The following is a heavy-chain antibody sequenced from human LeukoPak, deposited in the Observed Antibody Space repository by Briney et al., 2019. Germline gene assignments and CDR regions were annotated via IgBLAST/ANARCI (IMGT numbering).Heavy chain of an antibody. D-gene: IGHD1-26*01. Sequence: PGGSLRLSCAASGFTFSSYGMHWVRQAPGKGLEWVAVIWYDGSNKYYADSVKGRFTIYRDNSKNTLYLQMNSLRAEDTAVYYCARAGMGGSHPADYWGQGTLVTVSS. CDR3: ARAGMGGSHPADY. CDR1: GFTFSSYG. CDR2: IWYDGSNK. V-gene: IGHV3-33*01. J-gene: IGHJ4*02.